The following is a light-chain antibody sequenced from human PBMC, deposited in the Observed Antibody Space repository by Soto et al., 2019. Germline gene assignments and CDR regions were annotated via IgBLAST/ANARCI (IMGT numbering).Light chain of an antibody. CDR1: QSVFSN. Sequence: EIVMTQSPATLSVSPGERATLSCRASQSVFSNLAWYQLKPGQAPRLLIYGASTRATGIPVRFSGSGSGTEFTLTISSLQSEDFAVYYCQQYNNWPPWTFGQGTKVEIK. CDR3: QQYNNWPPWT. J-gene: IGKJ1*01. V-gene: IGKV3-15*01. CDR2: GAS.